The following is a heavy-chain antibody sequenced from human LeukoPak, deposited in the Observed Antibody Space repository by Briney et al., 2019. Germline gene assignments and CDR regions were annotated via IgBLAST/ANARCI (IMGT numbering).Heavy chain of an antibody. Sequence: ASAKVSCKASGYTFTSYGFNWVRQAPGQGLEWMGWISAYNGDTNYAQRLQGRVIMTTDTSTSTAHMELRSLRSDDTAIYYCARGETGTTPFDCWGQGALVTVSS. CDR3: ARGETGTTPFDC. J-gene: IGHJ4*02. CDR1: GYTFTSYG. CDR2: ISAYNGDT. D-gene: IGHD1-7*01. V-gene: IGHV1-18*01.